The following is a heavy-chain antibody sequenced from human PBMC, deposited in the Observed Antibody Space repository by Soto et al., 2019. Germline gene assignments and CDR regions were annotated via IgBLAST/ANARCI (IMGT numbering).Heavy chain of an antibody. CDR1: GFSLTTHPMG. Sequence: QITLKESGPTLVEPTETLTLTCSFSGFSLTTHPMGVGWIRQPPGRALEWLAVIYWDDDKRYNPSLRSRLTTTKDTSKRQVVLTMTSMEPADTATYYCAHRLGGFTWNDGYLDYWGQGTLVTVSS. CDR2: IYWDDDK. D-gene: IGHD1-1*01. CDR3: AHRLGGFTWNDGYLDY. J-gene: IGHJ4*02. V-gene: IGHV2-5*02.